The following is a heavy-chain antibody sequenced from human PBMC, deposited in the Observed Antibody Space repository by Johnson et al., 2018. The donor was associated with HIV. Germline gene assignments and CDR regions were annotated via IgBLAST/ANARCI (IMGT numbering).Heavy chain of an antibody. V-gene: IGHV3-53*01. J-gene: IGHJ3*02. D-gene: IGHD3-22*01. CDR2: INSDGRST. CDR3: AKDLDYYDSSTYAFDI. Sequence: VQLVESGGGLIQPGGSLRLSCAASGFTVSSNYMSWVRQAPGKGLEWVSRINSDGRSTDCADSVKRRFTISRDNVYNTLNLQMNSLRAEDTAVYYCAKDLDYYDSSTYAFDIWGQGTMVTVSS. CDR1: GFTVSSNY.